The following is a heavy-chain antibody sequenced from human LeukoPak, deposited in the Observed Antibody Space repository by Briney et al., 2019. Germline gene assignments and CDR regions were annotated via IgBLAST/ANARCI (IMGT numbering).Heavy chain of an antibody. CDR2: ISSSSSYI. Sequence: GGSLRLSCAASGFTFSSYSMNWVRQAPGKGLEWVSSISSSSSYIYYADSVKGRFTISRDNAKNSLYLQMNSLRAEDTAVYYCARDVPRNCDILTGYYRAYYYYGMDVWGQGTTVTVSS. CDR1: GFTFSSYS. CDR3: ARDVPRNCDILTGYYRAYYYYGMDV. D-gene: IGHD3-9*01. V-gene: IGHV3-21*01. J-gene: IGHJ6*02.